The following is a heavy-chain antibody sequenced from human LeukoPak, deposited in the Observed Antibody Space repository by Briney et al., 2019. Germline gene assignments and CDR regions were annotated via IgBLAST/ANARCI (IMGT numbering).Heavy chain of an antibody. CDR2: IYSGGST. CDR3: ARGSSSGWYYYYMDV. CDR1: GFTVSSNY. D-gene: IGHD6-19*01. Sequence: GGSLRLSCAASGFTVSSNYMSWVRQAPGKGLEWVSVIYSGGSTYYADSVKGRFTISRDNSKNTLYLQMNSLRAEDTAVYYCARGSSSGWYYYYMDVWGKGTTVTVSS. V-gene: IGHV3-53*01. J-gene: IGHJ6*03.